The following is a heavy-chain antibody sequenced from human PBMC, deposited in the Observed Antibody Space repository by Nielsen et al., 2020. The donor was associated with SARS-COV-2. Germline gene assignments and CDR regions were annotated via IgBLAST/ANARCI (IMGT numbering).Heavy chain of an antibody. CDR1: GFTFGDYA. CDR3: ARGGRGYSYGYYYYYGMDV. V-gene: IGHV3-21*01. CDR2: ISSSSSYI. D-gene: IGHD5-18*01. J-gene: IGHJ6*02. Sequence: GESLKISCTASGFTFGDYAMSWVRQAPGKGLEWVSSISSSSSYIYYADSVKGRFTISRDNAKNSLYLQMNSLRAEDTAVYYCARGGRGYSYGYYYYYGMDVWGQGTTVTVSS.